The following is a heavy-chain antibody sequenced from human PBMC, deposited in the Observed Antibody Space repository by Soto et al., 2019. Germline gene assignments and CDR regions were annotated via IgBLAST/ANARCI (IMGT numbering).Heavy chain of an antibody. V-gene: IGHV3-33*01. CDR1: GFTFSSYG. Sequence: GGSLRLSCAASGFTFSSYGMHWVRQAPGKGLEWVAVIWYDGSNKYYADSVKGRFTISRDNSKNTLYLQMNSLRAEDTAVYYCARTIRAPIPHFDYWGQGTLVTVSS. CDR3: ARTIRAPIPHFDY. CDR2: IWYDGSNK. D-gene: IGHD3-3*02. J-gene: IGHJ4*02.